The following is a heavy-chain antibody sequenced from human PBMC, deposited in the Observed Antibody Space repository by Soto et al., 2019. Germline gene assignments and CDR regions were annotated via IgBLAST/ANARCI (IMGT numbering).Heavy chain of an antibody. CDR1: GFTFSSYA. V-gene: IGHV3-23*01. J-gene: IGHJ6*02. Sequence: EVQLLESGGGLVQPGGSLRLSCAASGFTFSSYAMSWVRQAPGKGLEWVSAISGSGGSTYYADSVKGRFTISRDASENTLYLQMNSLRAEDTAVDDCAQSLHTIFGPEYGMDVWGQGTTVTVSS. CDR2: ISGSGGST. D-gene: IGHD3-3*01. CDR3: AQSLHTIFGPEYGMDV.